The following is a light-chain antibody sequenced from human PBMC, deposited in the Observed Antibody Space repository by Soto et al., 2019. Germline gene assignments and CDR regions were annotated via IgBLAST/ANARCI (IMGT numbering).Light chain of an antibody. CDR2: AAS. V-gene: IGKV3-15*01. CDR3: QQYADWPKT. Sequence: IVITQSPNTLSVSPGERATFSCMASQSVSDRVVWYQQKSGQAPSLLIYAASTRAAGVPARFSGSGSGTEFTLTISSLQSEDFAVYFCQQYADWPKTFGQGTKV. J-gene: IGKJ1*01. CDR1: QSVSDR.